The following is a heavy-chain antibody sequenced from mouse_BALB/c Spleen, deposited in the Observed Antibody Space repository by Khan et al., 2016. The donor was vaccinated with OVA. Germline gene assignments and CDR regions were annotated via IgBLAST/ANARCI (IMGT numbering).Heavy chain of an antibody. Sequence: QVQLKQSGAELVKPGASVKLSCKASGYTFTSYYMYWVKQRPGQGLEWIGGINPSNGGTYFNEKFKSKATLTVDKASSTAYMQLSSLTSEDSAVYSCTRSVWATFAYWVQGPLVTVSA. CDR1: GYTFTSYY. D-gene: IGHD6-1*01. CDR2: INPSNGGT. J-gene: IGHJ3*01. V-gene: IGHV1S81*02. CDR3: TRSVWATFAY.